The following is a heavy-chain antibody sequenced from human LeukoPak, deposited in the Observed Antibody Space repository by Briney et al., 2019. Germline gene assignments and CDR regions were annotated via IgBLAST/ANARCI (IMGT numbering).Heavy chain of an antibody. CDR3: TTDPQIIGSSGDF. J-gene: IGHJ4*02. V-gene: IGHV1-69-2*01. D-gene: IGHD3-10*01. Sequence: GASVKVSCKASGYTFSDFYMHWAQHAPGKGLEWVGRVDPTDGETIYAEKFQDRVTITADPSTDTTYLELSSLRSEDTAVYYCTTDPQIIGSSGDFWGQGTLVTVAS. CDR1: GYTFSDFY. CDR2: VDPTDGET.